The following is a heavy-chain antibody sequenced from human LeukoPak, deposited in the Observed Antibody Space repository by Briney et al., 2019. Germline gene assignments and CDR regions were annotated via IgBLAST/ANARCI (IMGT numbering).Heavy chain of an antibody. J-gene: IGHJ5*02. Sequence: KPSETQSLTCTVSGGSISSGSYYWSWIRQPAGKGLEWIGRIYTSGSTNYNPSLKSRVTMSVDTSKNQFSLKLSSVTAADTAVYYCARDPGYYYDSSGYSSGDWFDPWGQGTLVTVSS. CDR3: ARDPGYYYDSSGYSSGDWFDP. CDR1: GGSISSGSYY. V-gene: IGHV4-61*02. CDR2: IYTSGST. D-gene: IGHD3-22*01.